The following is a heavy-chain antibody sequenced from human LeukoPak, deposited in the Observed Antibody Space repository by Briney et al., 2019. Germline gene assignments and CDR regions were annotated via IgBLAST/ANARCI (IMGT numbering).Heavy chain of an antibody. V-gene: IGHV3-15*01. Sequence: PGGSLRLSCEASGFTFSNAWMSWVRQAPGEGREWGGRIKSNTDGGTTDYAAPVKGRFTISRDDSKNTLYLQMNSLKPEDTAVYYCTTAVYYDILTVYSTFDYWVQGTLVTVSS. CDR1: GFTFSNAW. D-gene: IGHD3-9*01. J-gene: IGHJ4*02. CDR3: TTAVYYDILTVYSTFDY. CDR2: IKSNTDGGTT.